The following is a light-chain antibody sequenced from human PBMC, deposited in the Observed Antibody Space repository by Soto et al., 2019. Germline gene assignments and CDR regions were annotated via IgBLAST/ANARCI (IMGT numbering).Light chain of an antibody. V-gene: IGKV3-20*01. CDR2: GAS. CDR1: QSVSSTY. CDR3: QQYGSSRWT. Sequence: EIVLTQSPGTRSLSPGERVTLSCGASQSVSSTYLALYQQNPGQAPRLPIYGASSRATGIPASFSGSGSATAFTITISSLENEDFAVYYCQQYGSSRWTFGQGTKVDIK. J-gene: IGKJ1*01.